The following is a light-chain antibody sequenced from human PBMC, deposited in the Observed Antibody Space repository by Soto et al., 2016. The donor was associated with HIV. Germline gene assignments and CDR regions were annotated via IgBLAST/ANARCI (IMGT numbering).Light chain of an antibody. J-gene: IGKJ2*01. CDR1: QSLVHSNGNTY. V-gene: IGKV2-30*02. CDR3: MQALQTPHT. CDR2: RVS. Sequence: DVVMTQSPLSLPVTLGQPASISCRSSQSLVHSNGNTYLTWFQQRPGQSPRRLLYRVSNRDSGVPDRFSGSGSGTDFTLKISRVEAEDVGVYYCMQALQTPHTFGQGTKLEIK.